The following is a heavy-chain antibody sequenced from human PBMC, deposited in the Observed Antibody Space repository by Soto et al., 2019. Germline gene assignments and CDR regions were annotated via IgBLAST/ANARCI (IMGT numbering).Heavy chain of an antibody. Sequence: SETLSLACTVSGGSITSSSYYWGWIRQPPGKGLEWIGNIYYSGSTYYNPSLKSRVTISVDTSKNQFSLKLSSVTAADTAVYYCMLGSGWKDFDYWGQGTLVTVSS. J-gene: IGHJ4*02. D-gene: IGHD3-22*01. V-gene: IGHV4-39*01. CDR2: IYYSGST. CDR1: GGSITSSSYY. CDR3: MLGSGWKDFDY.